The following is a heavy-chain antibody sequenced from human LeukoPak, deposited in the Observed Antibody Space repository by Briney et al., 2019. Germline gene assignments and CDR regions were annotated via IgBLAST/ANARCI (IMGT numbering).Heavy chain of an antibody. CDR3: ASSVVPSNYYYYYMDV. Sequence: SVKVSCKASGYTFTSYGISWVRQAPGQGLEWMGGIIPIFGTANYAQKFQGRVTITTDESTSTAYMELSSLRSEDTAVYYCASSVVPSNYYYYYMDVWGKGTTVTVSS. D-gene: IGHD2-2*01. CDR1: GYTFTSYG. V-gene: IGHV1-69*05. CDR2: IIPIFGTA. J-gene: IGHJ6*03.